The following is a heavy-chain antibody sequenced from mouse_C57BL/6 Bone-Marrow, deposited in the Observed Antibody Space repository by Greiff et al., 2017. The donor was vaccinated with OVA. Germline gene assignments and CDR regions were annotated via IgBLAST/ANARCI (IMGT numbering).Heavy chain of an antibody. D-gene: IGHD1-2*01. CDR3: ARLYGGFDY. CDR1: GFTFSDYY. J-gene: IGHJ2*01. Sequence: EVQLVESGGGLVQPGGSLKLSCAASGFTFSDYYMYWVRQTPEKRLEWVAYISNGGGSTYYPDTVKGRFTISRDNAKNTLYLQMSRLKSEDTAMYYCARLYGGFDYWGQGTTLTVSS. V-gene: IGHV5-12*01. CDR2: ISNGGGST.